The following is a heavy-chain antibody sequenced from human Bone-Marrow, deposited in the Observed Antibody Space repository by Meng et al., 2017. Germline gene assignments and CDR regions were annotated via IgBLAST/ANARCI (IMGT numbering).Heavy chain of an antibody. Sequence: ASVKVSCKASGYTFTSYDINWVRQATGQGLEWMGWMNPNSGNTGYAQKFQGRVTMTRNTSISTAYMELSSLRSEDTAVYYCATDLLYGPVDIVATRPNWGQGTLVTVSS. V-gene: IGHV1-8*01. CDR1: GYTFTSYD. D-gene: IGHD5-12*01. CDR3: ATDLLYGPVDIVATRPN. J-gene: IGHJ4*02. CDR2: MNPNSGNT.